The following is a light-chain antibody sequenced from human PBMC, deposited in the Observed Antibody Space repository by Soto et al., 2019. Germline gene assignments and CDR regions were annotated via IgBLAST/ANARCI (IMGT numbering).Light chain of an antibody. Sequence: DIQMTHSPSSLSASVGDRVTITCRASQSISSYLNWYQQKPGKAPKLLIYAASSLQSGVPSRFSGSGSGTDFTLTISSLQPKDFATYYCQQSYSTPRITFGQGTRLEIK. CDR3: QQSYSTPRIT. CDR2: AAS. J-gene: IGKJ5*01. CDR1: QSISSY. V-gene: IGKV1-39*01.